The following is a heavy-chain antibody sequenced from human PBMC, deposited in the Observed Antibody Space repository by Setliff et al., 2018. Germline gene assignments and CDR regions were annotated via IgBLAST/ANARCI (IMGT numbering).Heavy chain of an antibody. Sequence: ASVKVSCKASGYNFKTYAISRVRQAPGQGLEWMGFISLYDGHTNYAQNFQGRLTVTTDTSTSTAYMELSSLRFDDTAVYYCVRGNPAERYEYWGQGTLVTVSS. CDR3: VRGNPAERYEY. D-gene: IGHD5-12*01. CDR1: GYNFKTYA. J-gene: IGHJ1*01. V-gene: IGHV1-18*01. CDR2: ISLYDGHT.